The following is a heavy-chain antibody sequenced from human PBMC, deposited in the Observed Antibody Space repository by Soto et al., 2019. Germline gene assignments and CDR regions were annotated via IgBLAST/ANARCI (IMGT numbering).Heavy chain of an antibody. CDR1: GGSINNGYW. V-gene: IGHV4-4*02. D-gene: IGHD6-19*01. J-gene: IGHJ6*02. Sequence: QVHLQESGPGLVKPSGTLSLTCGVSGGSINNGYWWTWVRQPPGKGLEWIGEKHHSGSTNYNLSLKGRDSISLDKSNDQFSLLLSSVTAADTAVYYCAYSSGWWRLDVWGQGTTVNVSS. CDR3: AYSSGWWRLDV. CDR2: KHHSGST.